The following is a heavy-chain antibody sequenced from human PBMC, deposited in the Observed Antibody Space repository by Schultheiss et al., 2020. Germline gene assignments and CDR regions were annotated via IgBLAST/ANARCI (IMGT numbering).Heavy chain of an antibody. CDR2: MNPNSGGT. CDR3: TTLTNVPIVERYYYYYYGMDV. CDR1: GYTFTSYG. V-gene: IGHV1-2*04. J-gene: IGHJ6*02. D-gene: IGHD2-8*01. Sequence: ASVKVSCKASGYTFTSYGINWVRQATGQGLEWMGWMNPNSGGTNYAQKFQGWVTMTRDTSISTAYMELSRLRSDDTAVYYCTTLTNVPIVERYYYYYYGMDVWGQGTTVTVSS.